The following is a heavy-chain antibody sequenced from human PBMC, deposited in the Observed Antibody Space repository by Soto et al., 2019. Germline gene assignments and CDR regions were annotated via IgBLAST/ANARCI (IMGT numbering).Heavy chain of an antibody. CDR3: ARGGTCSGGSCYSGRNNWFDP. V-gene: IGHV1-69*01. Sequence: QVQLVQSGAEVKKPGSSVKVSCKASGGTFSSYAISWVRQAPGQGLEWMGGIIPIFGTANYAQKFQGRVTITADESTSTAYMELSSLSSEDTAVYYCARGGTCSGGSCYSGRNNWFDPWGQGTLVTVSS. CDR1: GGTFSSYA. CDR2: IIPIFGTA. J-gene: IGHJ5*02. D-gene: IGHD2-15*01.